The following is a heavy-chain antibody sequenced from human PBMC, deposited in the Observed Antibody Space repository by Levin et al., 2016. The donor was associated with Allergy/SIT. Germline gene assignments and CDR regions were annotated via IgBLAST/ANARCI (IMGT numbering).Heavy chain of an antibody. V-gene: IGHV1-69*01. Sequence: WVRQAPGQGLEWMGGIIPSFDITNYAQKFQGRVTITADGSTSTVFIEMRRLKSEDTALYFCARGQLGPKRTHYYGLDVWGQGTTVTVSS. D-gene: IGHD2-2*01. CDR2: IIPSFDIT. J-gene: IGHJ6*02. CDR3: ARGQLGPKRTHYYGLDV.